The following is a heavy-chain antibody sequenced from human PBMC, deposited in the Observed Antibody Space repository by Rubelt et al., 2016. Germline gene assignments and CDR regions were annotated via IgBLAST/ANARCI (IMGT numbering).Heavy chain of an antibody. J-gene: IGHJ4*02. CDR3: ARGDIAARLQY. CDR1: GESFSGHF. D-gene: IGHD6-6*01. CDR2: ISHRGST. Sequence: QVQLQQWGAGLLKPSETLSLTCAVYGESFSGHFWSWIRQPPGKGLEWIGEISHRGSTSYNPSLKSRITFSVDSSKHQFSLRVNSVTAAETAVYDCARGDIAARLQYWGQGTLVTVSS. V-gene: IGHV4-34*01.